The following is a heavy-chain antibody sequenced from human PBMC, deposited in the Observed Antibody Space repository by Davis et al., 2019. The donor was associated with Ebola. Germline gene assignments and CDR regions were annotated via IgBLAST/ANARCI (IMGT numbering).Heavy chain of an antibody. D-gene: IGHD4-23*01. Sequence: AEILSPTCPLPGAPTSSYYWSWNRQLPGKGLEWIGYIYYSGTTNYNPSLKSRVPTSVATSKNQFSLKLNSVTAADTAVYFCTRDYRGGDYVGLPNHYYYYGMDVWGQGTTVTVSS. CDR1: GAPTSSYY. CDR3: TRDYRGGDYVGLPNHYYYYGMDV. V-gene: IGHV4-59*01. CDR2: IYYSGTT. J-gene: IGHJ6*02.